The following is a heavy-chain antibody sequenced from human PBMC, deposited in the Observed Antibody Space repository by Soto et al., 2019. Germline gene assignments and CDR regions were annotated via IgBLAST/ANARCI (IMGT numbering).Heavy chain of an antibody. CDR2: ISVYNGKT. CDR1: GYTSKTYG. Sequence: QVQLVQSGAEVKKPGASVKVSCKASGYTSKTYGINWVRQAPGQGIEWVGWISVYNGKTDNAQKVQGRVTMTTDKTTDTSTYTAYMELKNLRSDDTAVYYCARDTRGHNIDAFDIWGQGTMVTVSS. D-gene: IGHD3-10*01. CDR3: ARDTRGHNIDAFDI. J-gene: IGHJ3*02. V-gene: IGHV1-18*01.